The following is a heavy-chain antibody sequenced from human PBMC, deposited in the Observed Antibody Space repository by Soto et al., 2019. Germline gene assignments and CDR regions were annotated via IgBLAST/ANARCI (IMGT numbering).Heavy chain of an antibody. Sequence: QVQLQQWGAGLLKPSETLSLTCAVYGGSFSGYYWSWIRQPPGKGLEWIGEINHRGSTNYNQSLKSRVTISVDTSKNQCSLKLSSVTAADTAVYYCARASISIPAYYYGSGSYLDVWGKGTTVTVSS. CDR2: INHRGST. CDR3: ARASISIPAYYYGSGSYLDV. D-gene: IGHD3-10*01. CDR1: GGSFSGYY. J-gene: IGHJ6*04. V-gene: IGHV4-34*01.